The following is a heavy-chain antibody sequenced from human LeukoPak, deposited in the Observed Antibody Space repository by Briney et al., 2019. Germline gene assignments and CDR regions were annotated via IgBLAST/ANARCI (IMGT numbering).Heavy chain of an antibody. V-gene: IGHV1-8*03. J-gene: IGHJ4*02. CDR3: ARAQRSIAAAGRRRGFDY. Sequence: ASVTVSCKASGYTFTSYGINWVRQAPGQGLEWMGWMNPNSGNTGYAQKFQGRVTITRNTSISTAYMELSSLRSEDTAVYYCARAQRSIAAAGRRRGFDYWGQGTLVSVSS. CDR1: GYTFTSYG. CDR2: MNPNSGNT. D-gene: IGHD6-13*01.